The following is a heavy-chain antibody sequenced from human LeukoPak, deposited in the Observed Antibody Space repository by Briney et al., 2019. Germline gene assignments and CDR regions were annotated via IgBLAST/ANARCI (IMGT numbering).Heavy chain of an antibody. J-gene: IGHJ4*02. V-gene: IGHV3-66*01. D-gene: IGHD3-22*01. CDR2: IYSGGST. CDR3: AREDDSSGYDY. Sequence: GSLRLSCAASGFTVSSNYMSWVRQAPGKGLEWVSVIYSGGSTYYADSVKGRFTISRDNSKNTLYLQMNSLRAEDTAVYYCAREDDSSGYDYWGQGTLVTVSS. CDR1: GFTVSSNY.